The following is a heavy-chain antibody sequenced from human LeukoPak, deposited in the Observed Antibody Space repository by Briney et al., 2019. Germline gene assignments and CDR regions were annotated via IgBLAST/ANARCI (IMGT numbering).Heavy chain of an antibody. Sequence: GGSLRLSCAASGFTVSSNYMSWVRQATGKGLVWVSVIYSGGSTYYADSVKGRFTISRDNSKNTLYLQMNSLRAEDTAVYYCARDGRRTGGVIETWGQGTLVTVSS. CDR3: ARDGRRTGGVIET. CDR1: GFTVSSNY. CDR2: IYSGGST. D-gene: IGHD3-16*01. J-gene: IGHJ4*02. V-gene: IGHV3-53*01.